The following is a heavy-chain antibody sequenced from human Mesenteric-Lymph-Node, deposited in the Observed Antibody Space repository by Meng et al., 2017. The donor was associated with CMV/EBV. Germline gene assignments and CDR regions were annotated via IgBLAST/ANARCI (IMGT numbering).Heavy chain of an antibody. D-gene: IGHD3-16*01. CDR2: IKPDGTYT. Sequence: GRSLRLSCAVSGFTFSNYYMHWARQVPGKGLVWVSYIKPDGTYTTYADSVRGRFTISRDNAKNTLYLQMNSLRAEDTAVYYCARDDDGPQAFDMWGQGTMVTVSS. CDR1: GFTFSNYY. V-gene: IGHV3-74*01. CDR3: ARDDDGPQAFDM. J-gene: IGHJ3*02.